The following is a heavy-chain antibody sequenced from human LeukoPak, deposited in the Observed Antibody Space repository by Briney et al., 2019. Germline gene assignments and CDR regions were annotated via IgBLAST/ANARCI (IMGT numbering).Heavy chain of an antibody. D-gene: IGHD3-22*01. Sequence: GGSLRLSCAASGFSFSSYNMNWVRLAPGKGLGWVSSITTSSSYTFYADSVKGRFTISRDNAKNSLDLQMNSLRAEDTAVYYCARDDGPYYYDSSGYTPFGYWGQGTLVTVSS. CDR2: ITTSSSYT. CDR1: GFSFSSYN. V-gene: IGHV3-21*01. CDR3: ARDDGPYYYDSSGYTPFGY. J-gene: IGHJ4*02.